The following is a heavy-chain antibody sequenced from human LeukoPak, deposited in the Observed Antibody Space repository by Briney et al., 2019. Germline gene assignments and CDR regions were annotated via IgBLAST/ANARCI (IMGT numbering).Heavy chain of an antibody. CDR2: ISAYNGST. CDR1: GYTFNSYG. J-gene: IGHJ6*03. V-gene: IGHV1-18*01. Sequence: ASVKVSCKASGYTFNSYGFSWVRQAPGQGLEWMGWISAYNGSTNYAQKLQGRVTMTTDTSTSTAYMELRSLRSDDTAVYYCAREGITIFGVVENYYYYYMDVWGKGTTVTVSS. CDR3: AREGITIFGVVENYYYYYMDV. D-gene: IGHD3-3*01.